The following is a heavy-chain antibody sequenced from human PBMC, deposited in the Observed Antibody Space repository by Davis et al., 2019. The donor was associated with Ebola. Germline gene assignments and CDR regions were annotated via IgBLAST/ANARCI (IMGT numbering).Heavy chain of an antibody. Sequence: GSLRLSCAASGFTFSSYGMHWVRQAPGKGLEWVAVISYDGSNKYYADSVKGRFTISRDNSKNTLYLQMNSLRAEDTAVYYCAKDYLGDWGQGTLVTVSS. V-gene: IGHV3-30*18. CDR3: AKDYLGD. D-gene: IGHD4-17*01. CDR2: ISYDGSNK. J-gene: IGHJ4*02. CDR1: GFTFSSYG.